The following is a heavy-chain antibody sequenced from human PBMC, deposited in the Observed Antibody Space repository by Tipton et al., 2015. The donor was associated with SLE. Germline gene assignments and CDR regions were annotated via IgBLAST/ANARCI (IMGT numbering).Heavy chain of an antibody. Sequence: TLSLTCAVYGGVLSGYQWTWIRQSPGKGLEWIGDINDSGGTYYNPSLMSRVTISEATSKNQFSLTLTSVTAADTGVYYCARGVAIYWITYYDYYMDVWGKGTTVTVSS. D-gene: IGHD2-2*03. CDR1: GGVLSGYQ. CDR3: ARGVAIYWITYYDYYMDV. CDR2: INDSGGT. V-gene: IGHV4-34*01. J-gene: IGHJ6*03.